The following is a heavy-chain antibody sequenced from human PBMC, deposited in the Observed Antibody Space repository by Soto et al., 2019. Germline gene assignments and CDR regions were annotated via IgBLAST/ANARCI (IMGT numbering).Heavy chain of an antibody. CDR3: ARDSSSWYNSALNYYYGMDV. V-gene: IGHV4-31*03. Sequence: PSETLSLTCTVSGGSISSGGYYWSWIRQHPGKGLEWIGYIYYSGSTYYNPSLKSRVTISVDTSKNQFSLKLSSVTAADTAVYYCARDSSSWYNSALNYYYGMDVWSQGTTVTVSS. J-gene: IGHJ6*02. CDR1: GGSISSGGYY. CDR2: IYYSGST. D-gene: IGHD6-13*01.